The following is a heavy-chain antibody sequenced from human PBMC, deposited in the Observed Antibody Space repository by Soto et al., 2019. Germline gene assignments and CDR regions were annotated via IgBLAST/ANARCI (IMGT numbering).Heavy chain of an antibody. J-gene: IGHJ6*02. CDR3: ARNVGAREDFWSGLFSPRVNYCYGWDV. CDR1: GAAVSSNNHY. V-gene: IGHV4-61*01. D-gene: IGHD3-3*01. Sequence: QVLLQESGPGLVQPAETLSLTCTVSGAAVSSNNHYWSWIRQAPGKGLEWIGDIFYTGEPKYNPSPRSRATTSMHASRNKFPLQVSSVSAADTAMSYCARNVGAREDFWSGLFSPRVNYCYGWDVWGQGATVTVSS. CDR2: IFYTGEP.